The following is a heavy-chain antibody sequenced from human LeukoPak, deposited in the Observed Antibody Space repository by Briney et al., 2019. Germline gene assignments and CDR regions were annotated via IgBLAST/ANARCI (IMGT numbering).Heavy chain of an antibody. CDR2: INPGGRAI. V-gene: IGHV3-7*01. D-gene: IGHD5-18*01. J-gene: IGHJ4*02. CDR3: ARLKDTATRYDY. Sequence: GGSLRLSCIASGFSFPSHWMSWVRQAPGKGLEWVASINPGGRAIHYVDSVKGRFTISRDNAKNLLYLQMDSLRAEDTAVFYCARLKDTATRYDYWGQGTPVTVSS. CDR1: GFSFPSHW.